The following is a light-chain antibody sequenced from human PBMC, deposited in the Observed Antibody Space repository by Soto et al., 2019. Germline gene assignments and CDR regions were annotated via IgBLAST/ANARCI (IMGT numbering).Light chain of an antibody. CDR2: GAS. V-gene: IGKV3-20*01. CDR1: QSVNNNY. J-gene: IGKJ4*01. CDR3: QQYGSSPLT. Sequence: EIVLTQSPGTLSLSPGERATLSCRASQSVNNNYLAWYQQKPGQAPRLLSYGASRRATGIPDRFSGSGSGTDFTLTISRLEPEEFAVYSCQQYGSSPLTFGGGTKVQIK.